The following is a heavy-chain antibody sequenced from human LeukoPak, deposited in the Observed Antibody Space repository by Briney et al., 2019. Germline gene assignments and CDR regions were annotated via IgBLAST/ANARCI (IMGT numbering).Heavy chain of an antibody. CDR3: ARQVVPACFDP. CDR2: TIPILGIA. CDR1: GGTFSSYT. D-gene: IGHD2-2*01. V-gene: IGHV1-69*02. Sequence: SVKVSCKASGGTFSSYTISWVRQAPGQGLEWMGRTIPILGIANYAQKFQGRVTITADKSTSTAYMELSSLRSEDTAVYYCARQVVPACFDPWAQGTLVTVSS. J-gene: IGHJ5*02.